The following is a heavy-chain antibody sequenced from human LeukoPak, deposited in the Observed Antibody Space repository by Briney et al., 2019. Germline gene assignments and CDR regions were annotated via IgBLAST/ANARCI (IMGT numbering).Heavy chain of an antibody. D-gene: IGHD3-16*01. J-gene: IGHJ6*03. Sequence: GGSLRPSCAASGFTFSSYEMNWVRQAPGKGLEWVSYISSSGSTIYYADSVKGRFTISRDNAKNSLYLQMSSLRAEDTAVYYCARAVVGEDNYYMDVWGKGTTVTISS. CDR3: ARAVVGEDNYYMDV. CDR1: GFTFSSYE. V-gene: IGHV3-48*03. CDR2: ISSSGSTI.